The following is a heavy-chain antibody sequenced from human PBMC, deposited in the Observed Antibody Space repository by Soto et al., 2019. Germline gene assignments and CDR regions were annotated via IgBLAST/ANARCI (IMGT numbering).Heavy chain of an antibody. CDR2: IYHSGST. CDR1: GYSISSGYY. J-gene: IGHJ6*02. CDR3: AKYALAGMDV. V-gene: IGHV4-38-2*01. Sequence: SETLSLTCAVSGYSISSGYYWGWIRQPPGKGLEWIGSIYHSGSTYYNPSLKSRVTISVDTSKNQFSLKLSSVTAADTAVYYCAKYALAGMDVWGQGATVTVSS. D-gene: IGHD2-2*01.